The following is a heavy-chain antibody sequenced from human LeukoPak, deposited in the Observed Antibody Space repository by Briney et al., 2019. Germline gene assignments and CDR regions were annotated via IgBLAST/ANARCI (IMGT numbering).Heavy chain of an antibody. CDR1: GFTFSSYA. J-gene: IGHJ4*02. V-gene: IGHV3-23*01. D-gene: IGHD3-3*01. CDR3: AKDMGRFLEWLLAPSPDPFVFDY. CDR2: ISGSGGST. Sequence: QAGGSLRLSCAASGFTFSSYAMSWVRQAPGKGLEWVSAISGSGGSTYYADSVKGRFTISRDNSKNTLYLQMNSLRAEDTAVYYCAKDMGRFLEWLLAPSPDPFVFDYWGQGTLVTVSS.